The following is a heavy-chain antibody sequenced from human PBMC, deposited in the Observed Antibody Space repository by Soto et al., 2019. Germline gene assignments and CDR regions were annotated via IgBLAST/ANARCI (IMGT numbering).Heavy chain of an antibody. CDR3: ARDYEGYYYYGMDV. CDR2: IWYDGSKK. CDR1: GFTFSSYG. J-gene: IGHJ6*02. V-gene: IGHV3-33*01. Sequence: QVQLVESGGGVVQPGRSLRLSCAASGFTFSSYGMHWVRQAPGKGLEWVAVIWYDGSKKYYADSVKGRFTISRDNSKNTLYLQMNSLRAEDTAVYYCARDYEGYYYYGMDVWGQGTTVTVSS. D-gene: IGHD5-12*01.